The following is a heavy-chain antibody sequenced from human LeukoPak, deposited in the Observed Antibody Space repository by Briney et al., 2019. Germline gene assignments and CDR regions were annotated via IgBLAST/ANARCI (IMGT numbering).Heavy chain of an antibody. V-gene: IGHV4-34*01. J-gene: IGHJ4*02. D-gene: IGHD3-22*01. CDR3: ARRDYYDSSGPHFDYYFDY. Sequence: PSETLSLTCAVYGGSFSGYYWSGIRQPPGKGLEWIGEINHSGSTNYNPSLKSRVTITVDTSKNQFSLKLSSVTAADTAVYYCARRDYYDSSGPHFDYYFDYWGQGTLVTVSS. CDR2: INHSGST. CDR1: GGSFSGYY.